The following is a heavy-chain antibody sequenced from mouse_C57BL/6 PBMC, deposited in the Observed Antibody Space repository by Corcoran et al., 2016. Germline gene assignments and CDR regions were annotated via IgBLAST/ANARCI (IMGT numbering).Heavy chain of an antibody. CDR3: AREEIYYDYPAWFAY. CDR1: GYTFTTYG. V-gene: IGHV9-3*01. CDR2: INTYSGVP. J-gene: IGHJ3*01. Sequence: QIQLVQSGPELKKPGETVKISCKASGYTFTTYGMSWVKQAPGKGLKWMGWINTYSGVPTYADDFKGRFVFSLETSASTAYLQINNLKNEDTATYFCAREEIYYDYPAWFAYWGQGTLVTVSA. D-gene: IGHD2-4*01.